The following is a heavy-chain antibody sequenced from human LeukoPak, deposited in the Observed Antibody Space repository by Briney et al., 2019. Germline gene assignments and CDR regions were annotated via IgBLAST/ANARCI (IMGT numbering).Heavy chain of an antibody. CDR2: INHSGST. CDR3: AGGRSRYGRGWFDP. V-gene: IGHV4-34*01. CDR1: GGSFSGYY. D-gene: IGHD6-13*01. Sequence: PSETLSLTCAVYGGSFSGYYWSWIRQPPGKGLEWIGEINHSGSTNYNPSLKSRVTISVDTSKNQFSLKLSSVTAADTAVYYCAGGRSRYGRGWFDPWGQGTLVTVSS. J-gene: IGHJ5*02.